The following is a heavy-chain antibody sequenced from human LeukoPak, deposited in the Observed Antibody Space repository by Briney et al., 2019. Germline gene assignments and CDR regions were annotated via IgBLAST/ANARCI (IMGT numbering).Heavy chain of an antibody. Sequence: GGSLRLSCVVSGITFSAYAMSWVRQAPGKGLQWVSSISGSGDSTFYADSVKGRFTISRDNSKNTVYLQMNSLRAEDTAIYYCAKDWDYDSRSYYNYFDYWGQGTLVAVSS. D-gene: IGHD3-22*01. J-gene: IGHJ4*02. CDR1: GITFSAYA. CDR2: ISGSGDST. V-gene: IGHV3-23*01. CDR3: AKDWDYDSRSYYNYFDY.